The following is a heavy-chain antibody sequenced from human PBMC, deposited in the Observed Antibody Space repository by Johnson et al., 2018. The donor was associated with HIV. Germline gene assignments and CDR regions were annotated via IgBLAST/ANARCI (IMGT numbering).Heavy chain of an antibody. CDR1: RFTFSIYA. D-gene: IGHD6-13*01. Sequence: VQLVESGGGLVPPGGSLRLSCAASRFTFSIYAMTWVRQAPGKGLEWVSGISGSGGSTYYADSVKGRFTISRDNSKNTLYLEMNSLRAEDTAVYYCAKDKYSSSPDAFEIWGQGTLVTVSS. J-gene: IGHJ3*02. CDR3: AKDKYSSSPDAFEI. CDR2: ISGSGGST. V-gene: IGHV3-23*04.